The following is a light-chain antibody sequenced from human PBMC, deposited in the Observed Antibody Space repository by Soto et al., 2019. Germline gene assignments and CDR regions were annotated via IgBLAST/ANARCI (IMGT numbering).Light chain of an antibody. CDR1: QDIDSW. J-gene: IGKJ1*01. V-gene: IGKV1-12*01. CDR2: AAS. Sequence: DIQMTQSPSSVSASVGDRVTITCRASQDIDSWLAWYQEKPGKAPKLLIYAASNLQSGVPSRFSDSGSGTDFTFTISSLHPEDFATYYCQQGSSFPWTFGQGTKVEIK. CDR3: QQGSSFPWT.